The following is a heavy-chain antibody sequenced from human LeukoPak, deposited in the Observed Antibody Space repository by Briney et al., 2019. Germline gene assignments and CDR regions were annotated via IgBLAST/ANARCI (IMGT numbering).Heavy chain of an antibody. V-gene: IGHV4-59*12. Sequence: PSETLSLTCTVSGGSISNYYWSWIRQPPGKGLEWIAYIYNSGTTNYNPSLKSRVTISVDTSKNQFSLKLSSVTAADTAVYYCARGLGSGYYLGNWFDPWGQGTLVTVSS. CDR3: ARGLGSGYYLGNWFDP. D-gene: IGHD3-22*01. CDR2: IYNSGTT. CDR1: GGSISNYY. J-gene: IGHJ5*02.